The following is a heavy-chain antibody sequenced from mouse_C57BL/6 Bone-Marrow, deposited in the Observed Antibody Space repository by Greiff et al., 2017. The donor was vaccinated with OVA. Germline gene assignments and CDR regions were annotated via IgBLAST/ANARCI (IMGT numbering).Heavy chain of an antibody. CDR3: AGWEFAY. J-gene: IGHJ3*01. CDR2: LDPSDGYT. V-gene: IGHV1-50*01. Sequence: QVQLQQPGAELVKPGASVKLSCKASGYTFTSYWIQWVKQRPGQGLEWIGELDPSDGYTNYNQKFKGKATVTVDTSSSTATMQLSSLTSEDSAVYYCAGWEFAYWGKGTLVTVSA. CDR1: GYTFTSYW. D-gene: IGHD4-1*01.